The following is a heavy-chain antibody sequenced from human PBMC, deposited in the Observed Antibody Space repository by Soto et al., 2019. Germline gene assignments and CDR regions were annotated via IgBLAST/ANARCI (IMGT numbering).Heavy chain of an antibody. CDR2: ISYDGSNK. V-gene: IGHV3-30*18. Sequence: GGSLRLSCAASGFTFSTNGMHWVRQAPGKGLEWVAVISYDGSNKYYADSVKGRLTISRDNSKNTLYLQMNSLRAEDTAVYYCAKDRVQSGLGEVDYWGQGTLVTVSS. CDR3: AKDRVQSGLGEVDY. CDR1: GFTFSTNG. J-gene: IGHJ4*02. D-gene: IGHD3-16*01.